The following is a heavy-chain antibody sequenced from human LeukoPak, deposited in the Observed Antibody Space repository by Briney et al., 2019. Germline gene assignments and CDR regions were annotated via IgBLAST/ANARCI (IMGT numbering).Heavy chain of an antibody. Sequence: SVKVSCKASGGTFSSYAISWVRQAPGQGLEWMGGIIPIFGTANYAQKFQGRVTMTRDTSTSTVYMELSSLRSEDTAVYYCARDGSRRFGELLYHDFDYWGQGTLVTVSS. V-gene: IGHV1-69*05. J-gene: IGHJ4*02. CDR1: GGTFSSYA. D-gene: IGHD3-10*01. CDR3: ARDGSRRFGELLYHDFDY. CDR2: IIPIFGTA.